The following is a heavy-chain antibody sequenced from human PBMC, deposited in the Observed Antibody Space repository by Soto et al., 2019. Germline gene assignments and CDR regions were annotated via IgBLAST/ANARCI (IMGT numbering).Heavy chain of an antibody. Sequence: QVQLVQSGAEVVKPGASVRVSCKTSGHTFSSYGCTWVRQAPGQGLEWMGGISAYNGNTNNAQKFQGRVTVTTDTSTSTAYMELRSLRSDDTAVYYCARALYCSGGSCYFDHWGQGTLVTVSS. CDR1: GHTFSSYG. J-gene: IGHJ4*02. CDR2: ISAYNGNT. D-gene: IGHD2-15*01. V-gene: IGHV1-18*01. CDR3: ARALYCSGGSCYFDH.